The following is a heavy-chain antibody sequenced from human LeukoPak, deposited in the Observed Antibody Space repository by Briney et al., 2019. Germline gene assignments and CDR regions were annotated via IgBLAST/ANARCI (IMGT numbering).Heavy chain of an antibody. CDR2: ISCEGSNK. D-gene: IGHD3-10*01. CDR1: GFTFSSYG. CDR3: AKVTWPYYYASWCAEVYY. V-gene: IGHV3-30*18. J-gene: IGHJ4*02. Sequence: PGRSLRLSCAASGFTFSSYGMHWVRQAPGKGLEWVAVISCEGSNKYYADSVKGRFTISRDNSKHTLYLQMNSISAKDKAVYYGAKVTWPYYYASWCAEVYYWGQGTLVTVSS.